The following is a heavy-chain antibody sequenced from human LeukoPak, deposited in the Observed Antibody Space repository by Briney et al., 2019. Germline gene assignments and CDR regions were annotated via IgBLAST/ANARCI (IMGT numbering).Heavy chain of an antibody. V-gene: IGHV3-23*01. CDR1: GFTFRNFA. J-gene: IGHJ4*02. CDR3: AKDGQSFNSMYDYFDS. Sequence: GGSLRLSCSASGFTFRNFAISWVRQAPGQGLEWVSSIGGGDTHYADSVKGRFTISRADSRCTVDLQMSSLRAEHTAVYYCAKDGQSFNSMYDYFDSWGQGTLVTVSS. CDR2: IGGGDT. D-gene: IGHD2-8*01.